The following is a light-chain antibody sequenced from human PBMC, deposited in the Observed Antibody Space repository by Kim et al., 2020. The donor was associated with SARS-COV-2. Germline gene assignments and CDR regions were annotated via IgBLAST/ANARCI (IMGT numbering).Light chain of an antibody. J-gene: IGKJ1*01. Sequence: APPVGDRIPISCRARQRITPLLAWHQQKAGKAPKVLIYDASRLESGLPSRFGGSGAGTEFTLTINGLQPDDFAPYYCQQYRSHWTFRQGTKVDIK. CDR3: QQYRSHWT. CDR1: QRITPL. V-gene: IGKV1-5*01. CDR2: DAS.